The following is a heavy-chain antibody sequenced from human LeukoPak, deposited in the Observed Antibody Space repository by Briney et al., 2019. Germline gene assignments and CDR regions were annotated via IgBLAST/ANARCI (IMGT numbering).Heavy chain of an antibody. Sequence: PGASLRLSCAASGFTFSSYAMSWVRQAPGKGLEWVPAISGSGGSTYYADSVKGRFTISRDNSKNTLYLQMNSLRAEDTAVYYCANRIAVAGGNYFDYWGQGTLVTVSS. J-gene: IGHJ4*02. CDR3: ANRIAVAGGNYFDY. CDR2: ISGSGGST. D-gene: IGHD6-19*01. V-gene: IGHV3-23*01. CDR1: GFTFSSYA.